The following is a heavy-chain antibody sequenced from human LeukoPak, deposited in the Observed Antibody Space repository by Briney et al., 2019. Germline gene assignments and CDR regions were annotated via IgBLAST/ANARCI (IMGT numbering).Heavy chain of an antibody. CDR2: IKPDGSQI. CDR3: YTISAAARGY. J-gene: IGHJ4*02. CDR1: GFTFSSYW. V-gene: IGHV3-7*03. D-gene: IGHD6-25*01. Sequence: PGGSLRLSCAASGFTFSSYWMTWVRQAPGKGLEWVANIKPDGSQIYYVDSVKGRFTISRDNAKNSLYLQMNSLRAEDTAVYYCYTISAAARGYWGQGILVTVSS.